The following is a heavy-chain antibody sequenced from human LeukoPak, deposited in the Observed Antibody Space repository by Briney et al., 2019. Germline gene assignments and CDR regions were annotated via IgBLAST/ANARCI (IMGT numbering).Heavy chain of an antibody. J-gene: IGHJ4*02. CDR1: GGSISSYY. Sequence: TSETLSLTCTVSGGSISSYYWSWIRQPAGKGLEWIGRIYTSGSTNYNPSLKSRVTISVDMSKNHFSLRLRSVTAADTAMYYCARGTLYRGWSYYLDFWGQGSQVTVSS. CDR3: ARGTLYRGWSYYLDF. V-gene: IGHV4-4*07. D-gene: IGHD6-19*01. CDR2: IYTSGST.